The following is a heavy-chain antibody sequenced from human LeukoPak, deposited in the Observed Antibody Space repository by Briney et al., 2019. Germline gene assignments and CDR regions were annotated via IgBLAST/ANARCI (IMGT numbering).Heavy chain of an antibody. CDR3: ARELGIVGTGWFDP. CDR1: GVSISSSNSY. J-gene: IGHJ5*02. CDR2: MYHSGST. Sequence: SETLSLTCTVSGVSISSSNSYWGWIRQPPGKGLEWIGSMYHSGSTYYNPSLKSRVTISVDTSKSQFSLKLSSVTAADTAVYYCARELGIVGTGWFDPWGQGTLVTVSS. D-gene: IGHD1-26*01. V-gene: IGHV4-39*07.